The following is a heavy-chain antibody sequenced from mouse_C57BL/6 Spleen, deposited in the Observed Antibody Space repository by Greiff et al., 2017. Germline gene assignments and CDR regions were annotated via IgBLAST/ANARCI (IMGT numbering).Heavy chain of an antibody. V-gene: IGHV5-17*01. D-gene: IGHD1-1*01. CDR2: ISSGSSTI. CDR3: ARTITTVVAFDY. CDR1: GFTFSDYG. J-gene: IGHJ2*01. Sequence: DVKLVESGGGLVKPGGSLKLSCAASGFTFSDYGMHWVRQAPEKGLEWVAYISSGSSTIYYADTVKGRFTISRDNAKNTLFLQMTSLRSEDTAMYYCARTITTVVAFDYWGQGTTLTVSS.